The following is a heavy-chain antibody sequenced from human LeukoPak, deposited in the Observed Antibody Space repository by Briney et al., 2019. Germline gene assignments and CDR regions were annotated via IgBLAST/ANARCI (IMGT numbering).Heavy chain of an antibody. CDR3: ARQAPGTPRVDY. D-gene: IGHD1-1*01. V-gene: IGHV4-59*08. Sequence: SETLSLTCTVSGGSISSYYWSWIEQPPGKGLEWIGYISYSGSTNYNPSLKSRVIISVDTSKNQFSLNLRSVTAADTAVYYCARQAPGTPRVDYWGQGTLVTVSS. CDR1: GGSISSYY. J-gene: IGHJ4*02. CDR2: ISYSGST.